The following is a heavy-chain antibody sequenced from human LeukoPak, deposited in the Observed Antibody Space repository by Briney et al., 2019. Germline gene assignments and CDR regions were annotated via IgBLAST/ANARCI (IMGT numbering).Heavy chain of an antibody. CDR3: AKSHHWYYYGPDY. CDR2: ISWNSGSI. Sequence: PGGSLRLSCAASGFTFDDYAMHWVRQAPGKGLEWVSGISWNSGSIGYADSVKGRFTISRDNAKNSLYLQMNSLRAEDTALYYCAKSHHWYYYGPDYWGQGTLVTVSS. V-gene: IGHV3-9*01. J-gene: IGHJ4*02. CDR1: GFTFDDYA. D-gene: IGHD3-10*01.